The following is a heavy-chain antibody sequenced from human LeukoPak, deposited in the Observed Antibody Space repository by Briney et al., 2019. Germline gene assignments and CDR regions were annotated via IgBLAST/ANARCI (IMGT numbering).Heavy chain of an antibody. Sequence: GGSLRLSCAASGFTFNNYWMTWVRQAPGTGLEWVANIKQDGREKYYVDSVRGRFTISRDNAKNSLYLQMNSLRAEDMAVYHCARHTSTYFDFWGQGTLVTVSS. CDR1: GFTFNNYW. V-gene: IGHV3-7*01. J-gene: IGHJ4*02. CDR2: IKQDGREK. CDR3: ARHTSTYFDF.